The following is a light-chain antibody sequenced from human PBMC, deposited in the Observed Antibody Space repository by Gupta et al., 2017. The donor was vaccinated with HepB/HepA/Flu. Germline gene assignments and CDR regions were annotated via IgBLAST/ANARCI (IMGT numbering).Light chain of an antibody. J-gene: IGKJ3*01. Sequence: DVQMTQSPSSVSASIGDTVTITCRASEGVSGWLAWYQQKPGKAPKLLISSAFTLQSGVPSRFSGTGSGTDFALTITNLQPDDYATYYCQQANKFPYTFGPGTTV. V-gene: IGKV1-12*02. CDR1: EGVSGW. CDR2: SAF. CDR3: QQANKFPYT.